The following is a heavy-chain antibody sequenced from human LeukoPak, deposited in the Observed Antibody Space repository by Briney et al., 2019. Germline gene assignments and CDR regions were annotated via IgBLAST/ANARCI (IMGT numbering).Heavy chain of an antibody. CDR2: INHSGRT. Sequence: SETLSLTCVVYGGSFSDYYWTWIRQPPGKGLEWIGEINHSGRTNYNPSLKSRVTVSLDTSKNQFSLKLNSMTAADTAVYYCARGGRSEYYGSGSHDYWGQGTLVTVSS. V-gene: IGHV4-34*01. CDR1: GGSFSDYY. J-gene: IGHJ4*02. CDR3: ARGGRSEYYGSGSHDY. D-gene: IGHD3-10*01.